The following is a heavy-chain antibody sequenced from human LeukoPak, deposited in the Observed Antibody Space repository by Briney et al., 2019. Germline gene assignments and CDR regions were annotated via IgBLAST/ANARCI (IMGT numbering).Heavy chain of an antibody. V-gene: IGHV4-59*01. J-gene: IGHJ4*02. CDR3: ARAGGVGDYDY. Sequence: SETLSLTCTVSGGSISSFYWSWLRQPPGKGLEWIGYIYYSGSANYNPSLKSRVTISVDTSKNQFSLKLSSVTAADTAVYYCARAGGVGDYDYWGQGTLVTVSS. D-gene: IGHD4-17*01. CDR1: GGSISSFY. CDR2: IYYSGSA.